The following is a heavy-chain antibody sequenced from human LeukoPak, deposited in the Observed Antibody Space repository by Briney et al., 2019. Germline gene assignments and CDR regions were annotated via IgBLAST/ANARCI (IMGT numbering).Heavy chain of an antibody. CDR1: VFTFSSYS. Sequence: GGSLRLSCAAFVFTFSSYSMNWVRQAPGKGLEWVSSISSSSSYIYYADSVKGRFTISRDNAKNSLYLQMNSLRAEDTAVYYCARSSSFSSSWVNWFDPWGQGTLVTVSS. CDR2: ISSSSSYI. V-gene: IGHV3-21*01. D-gene: IGHD6-13*01. J-gene: IGHJ5*02. CDR3: ARSSSFSSSWVNWFDP.